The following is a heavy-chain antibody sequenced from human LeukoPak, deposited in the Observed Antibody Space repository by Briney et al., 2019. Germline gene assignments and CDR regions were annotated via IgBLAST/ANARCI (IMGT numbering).Heavy chain of an antibody. CDR3: AIGRGSSGWSLFDY. D-gene: IGHD6-19*01. J-gene: IGHJ4*02. CDR1: GGTFSSYA. CDR2: MNPNSGNT. V-gene: IGHV1-8*02. Sequence: GASVKVSCKASGGTFSSYAISWVRQATGQGLEWMGWMNPNSGNTGYAQKFQGRVTMTRNTSISTAYMELSSLRSEGTAVYYCAIGRGSSGWSLFDYWGQGTLVTVSS.